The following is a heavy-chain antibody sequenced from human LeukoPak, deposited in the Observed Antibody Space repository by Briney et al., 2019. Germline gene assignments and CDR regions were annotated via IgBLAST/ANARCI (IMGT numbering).Heavy chain of an antibody. Sequence: PGGSLRLSCAASGFTFSSYEMNWVRQAPGKGLEWVSYISSSGSTIYYADSVRGRFTISRDNAKNSLYLQMNSLRAEDTAVYYCARAYYDFWSGYYYYYMDVWGKGTTVTVSS. J-gene: IGHJ6*03. CDR2: ISSSGSTI. CDR3: ARAYYDFWSGYYYYYMDV. D-gene: IGHD3-3*01. V-gene: IGHV3-48*03. CDR1: GFTFSSYE.